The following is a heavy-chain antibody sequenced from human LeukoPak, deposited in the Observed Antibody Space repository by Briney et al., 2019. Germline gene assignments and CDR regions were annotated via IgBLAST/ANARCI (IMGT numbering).Heavy chain of an antibody. Sequence: PGRSLRLSCTASGFTFGDYAMSWVRQAPGKGLEWVGFIRSKAYGGTTEYAASVKGRFTISRDNSKNTLYLQMNSLRAEDTAVYYCARDLSGGLGDYWGQGTLVTVSS. CDR2: IRSKAYGGTT. CDR1: GFTFGDYA. D-gene: IGHD1-14*01. J-gene: IGHJ4*02. CDR3: ARDLSGGLGDY. V-gene: IGHV3-49*04.